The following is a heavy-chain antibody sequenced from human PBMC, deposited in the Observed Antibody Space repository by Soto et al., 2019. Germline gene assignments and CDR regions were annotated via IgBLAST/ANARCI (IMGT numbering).Heavy chain of an antibody. CDR1: GGSISSSSYY. CDR2: IYYSGST. J-gene: IGHJ2*01. CDR3: ARRGREQLADSWYFDL. Sequence: SETLSLTCTVSGGSISSSSYYWGWIRQPPGKGLEWIGSIYYSGSTYYNPSLKSRVTVSVDTSKNQFSLKLSSVTAADTAVYYCARRGREQLADSWYFDLWGRGTLVTVSS. D-gene: IGHD6-6*01. V-gene: IGHV4-39*01.